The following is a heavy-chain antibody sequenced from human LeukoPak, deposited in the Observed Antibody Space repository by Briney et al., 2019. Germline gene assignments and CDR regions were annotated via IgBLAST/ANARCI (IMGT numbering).Heavy chain of an antibody. CDR2: TYYRSTWYN. Sequence: SQTLSLTCAMSGDSVASNSVTWNWIRQSPSRGLDSLGRTYYRSTWYNDYAVSVRGRITVNPDTSKNQFSLHLNSVTPEDTAVYYCARRLTQYDCFDPWGQGILVTVSS. V-gene: IGHV6-1*01. CDR3: ARRLTQYDCFDP. J-gene: IGHJ5*02. D-gene: IGHD2-2*01. CDR1: GDSVASNSVT.